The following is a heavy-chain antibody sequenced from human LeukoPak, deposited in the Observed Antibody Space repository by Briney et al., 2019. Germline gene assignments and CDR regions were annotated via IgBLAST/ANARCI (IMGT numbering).Heavy chain of an antibody. D-gene: IGHD3-9*01. CDR2: IKQDGSEK. Sequence: GGSLRLSCAASGFTFSSYWMSWVRQAPGKGLEWVANIKQDGSEKYYVDSVKGRFTISRDNAKNSLYLQMNSLRAEDTAVYYCAREDDILTGPTDYWGQGTLVTVSS. CDR1: GFTFSSYW. CDR3: AREDDILTGPTDY. V-gene: IGHV3-7*01. J-gene: IGHJ4*02.